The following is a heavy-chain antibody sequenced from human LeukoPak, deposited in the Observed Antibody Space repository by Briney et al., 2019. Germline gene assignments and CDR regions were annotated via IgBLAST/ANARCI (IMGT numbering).Heavy chain of an antibody. D-gene: IGHD3-3*01. CDR2: ISYDGSNK. CDR1: GFTFSSYA. CDR3: ARDRTNYDFWSGPNDY. Sequence: GGSLRLSCAASGFTFSSYAMHWVRQAPGKGLEWVAVISYDGSNKYYADSVKGRFTISRDNSKNTLYLQMNSLRAEDTAVYYCARDRTNYDFWSGPNDYWGQGTLVTVSS. V-gene: IGHV3-30-3*01. J-gene: IGHJ4*02.